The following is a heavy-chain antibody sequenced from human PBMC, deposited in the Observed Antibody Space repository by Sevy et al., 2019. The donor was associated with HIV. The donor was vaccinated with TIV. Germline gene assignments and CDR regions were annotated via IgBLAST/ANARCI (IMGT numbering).Heavy chain of an antibody. J-gene: IGHJ4*02. CDR2: INNSGST. CDR1: GGSFSGYY. Sequence: SETLSLTCAVYGGSFSGYYWSWIRQPPGKGLEWIGEINNSGSTNYNPSLKSRVTISVDTSKNQFSLKLGSVTAADTAVYYCARVGRGEIVVTHYFDYWGQGTLVTVSS. CDR3: ARVGRGEIVVTHYFDY. V-gene: IGHV4-34*01. D-gene: IGHD3-22*01.